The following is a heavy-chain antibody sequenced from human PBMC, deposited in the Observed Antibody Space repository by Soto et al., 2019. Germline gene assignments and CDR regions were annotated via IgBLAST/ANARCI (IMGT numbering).Heavy chain of an antibody. J-gene: IGHJ4*02. CDR2: ISYDGSNK. V-gene: IGHV3-30*18. CDR1: GFTFSSYG. Sequence: PGWSLRLSCAASGFTFSSYGMHWVRQAPGKGLEWVAVISYDGSNKYYADSVKGRFTISRDNSKNTLYLQMNSLRAEDTAVYYCAKDLFTAAAGTLPYYWGQGTLVTVSS. CDR3: AKDLFTAAAGTLPYY. D-gene: IGHD6-13*01.